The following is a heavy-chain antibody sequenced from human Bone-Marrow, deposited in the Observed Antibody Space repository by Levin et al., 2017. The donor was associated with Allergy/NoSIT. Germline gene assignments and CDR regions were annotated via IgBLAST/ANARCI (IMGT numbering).Heavy chain of an antibody. V-gene: IGHV4-30-4*01. CDR1: GASISSGDYY. J-gene: IGHJ4*02. CDR2: IYSSGFT. CDR3: AREAVGIDF. Sequence: PSETLSLTCNVSGASISSGDYYWSWIRQPPGKGLEWIGYIYSSGFTSYNPSVKSRLTISMDTSKNQFSLKLNSVTAADTAVYYCAREAVGIDFWGQGTLVTVSS. D-gene: IGHD6-19*01.